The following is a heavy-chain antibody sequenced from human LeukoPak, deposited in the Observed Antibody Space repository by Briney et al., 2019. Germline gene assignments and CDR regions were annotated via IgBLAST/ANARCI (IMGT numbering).Heavy chain of an antibody. CDR2: INHSGST. J-gene: IGHJ4*02. CDR1: GGSFSGYY. D-gene: IGHD1-1*01. Sequence: SETLSLTCAVYGGSFSGYYWSLIRQPPGKGLEWIGEINHSGSTNYNPSLKSRVTISVDTSKNQFSLKLSSVTAADTAVYYCARGGNGDYDYWGQGTLVTVSS. CDR3: ARGGNGDYDY. V-gene: IGHV4-34*01.